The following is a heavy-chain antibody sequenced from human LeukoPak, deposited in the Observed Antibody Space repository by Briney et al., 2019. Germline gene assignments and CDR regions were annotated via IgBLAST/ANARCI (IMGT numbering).Heavy chain of an antibody. D-gene: IGHD7-27*01. CDR1: GFTFSTYG. Sequence: GGSLRLSCAASGFTFSTYGMHWVRQAPGKGLEWVAVVSYDGSNKYYADSVKGRFTISRDNSKNTVFLQMNSLRAEDTAVYYCAKDWGNWGYGYYFDHWGQGTLVTVSS. V-gene: IGHV3-30*18. CDR3: AKDWGNWGYGYYFDH. J-gene: IGHJ4*02. CDR2: VSYDGSNK.